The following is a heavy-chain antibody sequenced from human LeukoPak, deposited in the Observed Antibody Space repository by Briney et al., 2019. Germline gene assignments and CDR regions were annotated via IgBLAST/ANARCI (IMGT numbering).Heavy chain of an antibody. J-gene: IGHJ4*02. D-gene: IGHD2-15*01. V-gene: IGHV3-23*01. CDR2: ISGSGEST. Sequence: GGSLRLSCAASGFTFRIYAMSWVRQAPGRGLEWVSTISGSGESTYYADSVKGRFTFSRDNSKNTLYLQMNSLRAEDTAVYYCARGYSSGLFAGGYFDCWGQGSLVTVSS. CDR1: GFTFRIYA. CDR3: ARGYSSGLFAGGYFDC.